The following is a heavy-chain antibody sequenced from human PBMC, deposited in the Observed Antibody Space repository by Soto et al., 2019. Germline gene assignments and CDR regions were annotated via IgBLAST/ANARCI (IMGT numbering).Heavy chain of an antibody. D-gene: IGHD1-1*01. Sequence: PGGSLRLSXAASGFTFSNAWMSWVRQAPGKGLEWVGRIKSKTDGGTTDYAAPVKGRFTISRDDSKNTLYLQMNSLKTEDTAVYYCTTVFGWNDEDFDYWGQGTLVTVSS. J-gene: IGHJ4*02. CDR1: GFTFSNAW. CDR3: TTVFGWNDEDFDY. V-gene: IGHV3-15*01. CDR2: IKSKTDGGTT.